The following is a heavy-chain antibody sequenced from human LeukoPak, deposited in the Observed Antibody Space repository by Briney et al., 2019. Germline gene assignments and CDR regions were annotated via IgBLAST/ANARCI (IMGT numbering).Heavy chain of an antibody. Sequence: GGSLRLSCAASGFTFSSYGMSWVHQAPGKGLEWVSSITGSGGSRYYADPVKGRFTISRDNSKNTLYLQMNSLRAEDTAVYYCAKGTTILPGVFDYWGQGTLVTVSS. CDR3: AKGTTILPGVFDY. J-gene: IGHJ4*02. CDR1: GFTFSSYG. D-gene: IGHD2-15*01. V-gene: IGHV3-23*01. CDR2: ITGSGGSR.